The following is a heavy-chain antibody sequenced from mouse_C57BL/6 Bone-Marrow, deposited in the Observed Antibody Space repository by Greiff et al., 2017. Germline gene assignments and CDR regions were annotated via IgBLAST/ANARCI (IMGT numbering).Heavy chain of an antibody. Sequence: QVHVKQPGAELVKPGASVKLSCKASGYTFTSYWMHWVKQRPGQGLEWIGMIHPNSGSTNYNEKFKSKATLTVDKSSSTAYMQLSSLTSEDSAVYYCARTGSNHYYAMDYWGQGTSVTVSS. J-gene: IGHJ4*01. V-gene: IGHV1-64*01. CDR1: GYTFTSYW. CDR2: IHPNSGST. D-gene: IGHD2-5*01. CDR3: ARTGSNHYYAMDY.